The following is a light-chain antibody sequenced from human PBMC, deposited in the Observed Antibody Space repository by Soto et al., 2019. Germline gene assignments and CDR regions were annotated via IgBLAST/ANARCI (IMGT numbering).Light chain of an antibody. CDR1: QSISNY. CDR2: AAS. Sequence: DIQMTQSPSSLSASVGDRVTITCRASQSISNYLDWYQQKPGKAPKVLIYAASSLQSGVPSRFRGSGSGTDFTLTISSLQPEDFATYYCQQNYTTPYTFGQGTKLETK. CDR3: QQNYTTPYT. V-gene: IGKV1-39*01. J-gene: IGKJ2*01.